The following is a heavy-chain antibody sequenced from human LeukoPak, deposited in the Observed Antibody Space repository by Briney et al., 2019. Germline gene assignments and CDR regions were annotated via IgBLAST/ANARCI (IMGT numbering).Heavy chain of an antibody. D-gene: IGHD3-3*01. CDR2: ISGSGGST. CDR3: AKDLDGHHYDFWSGFDY. CDR1: GFTFSSYA. Sequence: GGSLRLSCAASGFTFSSYAMSWVRQAPGKGLEWVSAISGSGGSTYYADSVKGRFTISRDNSKNTLYLQMNSLRAEDTAVYYCAKDLDGHHYDFWSGFDYWGQGTLVTVSS. V-gene: IGHV3-23*01. J-gene: IGHJ4*02.